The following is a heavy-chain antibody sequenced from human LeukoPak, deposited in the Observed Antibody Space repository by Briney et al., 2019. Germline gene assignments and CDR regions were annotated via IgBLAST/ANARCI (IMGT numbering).Heavy chain of an antibody. J-gene: IGHJ4*02. Sequence: GSLSLSCAASGFTFSSYSMNWVRQAPGKGLEWVSSISSSSSYIYYADSVKGRFTISRDNAKNSLYLQMNSLRAEDTAVYYCARDSRPFTIFGVVPDYWGQGTLVTVSS. V-gene: IGHV3-21*01. CDR1: GFTFSSYS. CDR3: ARDSRPFTIFGVVPDY. D-gene: IGHD3-3*01. CDR2: ISSSSSYI.